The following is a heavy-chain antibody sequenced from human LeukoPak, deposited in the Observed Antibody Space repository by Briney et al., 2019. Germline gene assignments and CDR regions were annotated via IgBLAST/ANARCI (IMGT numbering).Heavy chain of an antibody. V-gene: IGHV1-18*01. CDR3: ARGAADYYDSSGYY. CDR1: GYTFTSYG. D-gene: IGHD3-22*01. CDR2: ISAYNGNT. Sequence: ASVKVSCKASGYTFTSYGISWVRQAPGQGLEWMGWISAYNGNTNYAQKLQGRVTMTTDTSKSTVYMELRSLRADDTAVYYCARGAADYYDSSGYYWGQGTLVTVSS. J-gene: IGHJ4*02.